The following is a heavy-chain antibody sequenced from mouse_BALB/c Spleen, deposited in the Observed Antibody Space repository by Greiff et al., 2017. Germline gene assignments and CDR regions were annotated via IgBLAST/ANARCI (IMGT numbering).Heavy chain of an antibody. V-gene: IGHV5-6-5*01. J-gene: IGHJ2*01. CDR1: GFTFSSDA. D-gene: IGHD2-4*01. CDR3: ARYDYDY. CDR2: ISSGGST. Sequence: DVMLVESGGGLVKPGGSLKLSCAASGFTFSSDAMSWVRQTPEKKLEWVASISSGGSTYYPDSVKGRFTISRDNARNILYLQMSSLRSEDTAMYYCARYDYDYWGQGTTLTVSA.